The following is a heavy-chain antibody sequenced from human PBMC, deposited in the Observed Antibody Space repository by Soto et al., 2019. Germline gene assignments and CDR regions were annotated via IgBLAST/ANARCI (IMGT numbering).Heavy chain of an antibody. V-gene: IGHV5-51*01. Sequence: GESLKISCKGSGYSFTSYWIGWVRQMPGKGLEWMGIIYPGDSDTRYSPSFQCQVTISADKSISTAYLQWSSLKASDTAMYYCARPGSYYDFWSGPLQRAFDIWGQGTMVTVSS. CDR2: IYPGDSDT. CDR1: GYSFTSYW. D-gene: IGHD3-3*01. J-gene: IGHJ3*02. CDR3: ARPGSYYDFWSGPLQRAFDI.